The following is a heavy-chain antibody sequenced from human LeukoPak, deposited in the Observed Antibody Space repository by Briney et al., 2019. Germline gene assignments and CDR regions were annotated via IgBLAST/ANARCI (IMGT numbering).Heavy chain of an antibody. CDR3: AHRDSSGYTDAFDI. CDR2: IYWNDNK. J-gene: IGHJ3*02. Sequence: SGPTLVNPTQTLTLTCTFSGFSLSTSGVGVGWIRQPPGKALEWLALIYWNDNKRYSPSLKSRLTITKDTSKNQVVLTMTNMDPVDTATYYCAHRDSSGYTDAFDIWGQGTMVTVSS. CDR1: GFSLSTSGVG. D-gene: IGHD3-22*01. V-gene: IGHV2-5*01.